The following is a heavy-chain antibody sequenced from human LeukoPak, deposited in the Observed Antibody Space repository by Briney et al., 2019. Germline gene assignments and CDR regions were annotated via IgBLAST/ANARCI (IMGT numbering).Heavy chain of an antibody. Sequence: ETLSLTCAVSGYPINNAYYWLWIRQAPGKGLEWVSAISGSGGSTYYADSVKGRFTISRDNSKNTLYLQMTSLRAEDTAVYYCAKASLWFGELDRLLDYWGQGTLVTVSS. D-gene: IGHD3-10*01. J-gene: IGHJ4*02. CDR3: AKASLWFGELDRLLDY. CDR2: ISGSGGST. V-gene: IGHV3-23*01. CDR1: GYPINNAYY.